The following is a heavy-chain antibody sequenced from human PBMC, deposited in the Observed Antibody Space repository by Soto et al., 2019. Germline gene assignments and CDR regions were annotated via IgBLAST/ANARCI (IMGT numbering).Heavy chain of an antibody. J-gene: IGHJ3*02. CDR2: INHSGST. D-gene: IGHD2-15*01. Sequence: PSETLSLTCAVYGGSFSGYYWSWIRQPPGKGLEWIGEINHSGSTNYNPSLKSRVTISVDTSKNQFSLKLSSVTAADTAVYYCARRWLVAARGDAFDIWGQGTMVTVSS. CDR1: GGSFSGYY. V-gene: IGHV4-34*01. CDR3: ARRWLVAARGDAFDI.